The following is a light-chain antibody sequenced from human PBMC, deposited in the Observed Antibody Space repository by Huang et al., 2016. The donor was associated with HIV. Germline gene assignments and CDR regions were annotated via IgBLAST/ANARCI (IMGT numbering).Light chain of an antibody. CDR3: QQRGNLLT. Sequence: EIVLTQSPATLSLSPGERATLACKARQTINNYLGGYQLKPGRAPRRLIYDAANRAPGIPARFSGSGSGTDFTLTVSGLEPEDSAVYYCQQRGNLLTFGGGTKVEIK. CDR1: QTINNY. J-gene: IGKJ4*01. CDR2: DAA. V-gene: IGKV3-11*01.